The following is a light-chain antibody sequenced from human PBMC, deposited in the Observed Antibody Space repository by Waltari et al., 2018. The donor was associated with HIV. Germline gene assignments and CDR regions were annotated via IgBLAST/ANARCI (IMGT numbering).Light chain of an antibody. Sequence: QSALTQPRSVSGSPGQSVTVSCTGTSSDVGGYDYVSWYQQHPGTAPKLMIYDVNKRPSGVPVRFSGSKSGNTASLTISGLQAEDEADYYCCSYAGITRVFGGGTKLTVL. CDR3: CSYAGITRV. CDR1: SSDVGGYDY. CDR2: DVN. J-gene: IGLJ2*01. V-gene: IGLV2-11*01.